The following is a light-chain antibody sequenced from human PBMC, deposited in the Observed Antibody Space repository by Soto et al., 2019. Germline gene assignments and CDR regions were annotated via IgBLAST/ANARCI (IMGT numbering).Light chain of an antibody. Sequence: QSALTQPASVSGSPGQSITISCTGTSSDVGGYNYVSWYQQHPGKAPKLMIYDVSNRPSGVSNRFSGSKSGNTASLTISGLQAEDEDDYYCCSYTSSSTPGVFGTGTKLTVL. J-gene: IGLJ1*01. V-gene: IGLV2-14*01. CDR1: SSDVGGYNY. CDR3: CSYTSSSTPGV. CDR2: DVS.